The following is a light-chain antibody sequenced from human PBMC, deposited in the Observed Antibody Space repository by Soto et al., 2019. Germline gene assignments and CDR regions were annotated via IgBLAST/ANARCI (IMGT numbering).Light chain of an antibody. V-gene: IGKV1-39*01. CDR3: QQYNSYSPT. CDR1: QSIGTY. J-gene: IGKJ5*01. Sequence: DIQMTQSPSSLSASVGDRVTITCRASQSIGTYLHWYQQKAGKAPKLLIYAASNLQSGVPSRFSGSGSGTDFTLSINSLQPDDFATYYCQQYNSYSPTFGQGTRLEIK. CDR2: AAS.